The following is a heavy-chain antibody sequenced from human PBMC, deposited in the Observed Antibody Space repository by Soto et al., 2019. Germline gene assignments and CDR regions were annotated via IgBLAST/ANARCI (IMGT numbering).Heavy chain of an antibody. V-gene: IGHV5-51*01. D-gene: IGHD3-22*01. J-gene: IGHJ4*02. CDR3: ARHWRYYYDSSGYSSDGFDY. CDR2: IYPGDSDT. CDR1: GYSFTSYW. Sequence: PGESLKISCNGSGYSFTSYWIGWVRQMPGKGLEWMGIIYPGDSDTRYSPSFQGQVTISADKSISTAYLQWSSLKASDTAMYYCARHWRYYYDSSGYSSDGFDYWGQGTLVTVYS.